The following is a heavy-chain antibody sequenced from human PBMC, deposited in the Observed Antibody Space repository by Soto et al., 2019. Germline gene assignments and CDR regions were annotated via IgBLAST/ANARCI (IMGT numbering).Heavy chain of an antibody. Sequence: PSETLSLTCTVSGGSISSSSYYWGWIRQPPGKGLEWIGSIYYSGSTYYNPSLKSRVTISVDTSKNQFSLKLSSVTAADTAVYYCARIEAANYYDSSGYYYLMGPAVLGYYYYGMDVWGQGTTVTVSS. CDR2: IYYSGST. CDR3: ARIEAANYYDSSGYYYLMGPAVLGYYYYGMDV. D-gene: IGHD3-22*01. CDR1: GGSISSSSYY. V-gene: IGHV4-39*01. J-gene: IGHJ6*02.